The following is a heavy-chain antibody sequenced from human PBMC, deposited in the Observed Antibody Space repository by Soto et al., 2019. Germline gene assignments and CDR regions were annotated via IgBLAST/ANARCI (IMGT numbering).Heavy chain of an antibody. CDR3: AKDYAVGAIGYYYYGMDV. D-gene: IGHD1-26*01. CDR1: GLTFSRYW. V-gene: IGHV3-74*01. Sequence: PGGSLRLSCAASGLTFSRYWMHWVRQAPGKGLVLVSRINGDGSGIIYADSVKGRFTISRDNSKNTLYLQMNSLRAEDTAVYYCAKDYAVGAIGYYYYGMDVWGQGTTVTVSS. CDR2: INGDGSGI. J-gene: IGHJ6*02.